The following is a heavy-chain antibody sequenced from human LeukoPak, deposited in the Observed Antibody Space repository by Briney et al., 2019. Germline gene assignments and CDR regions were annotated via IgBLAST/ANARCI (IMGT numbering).Heavy chain of an antibody. Sequence: GGSLRLSCAASGFTFGSPWMHWVRQAPGKGLVWVSRINSDGSATAYADSVKGRFTISRDNAENTLYLQMNSLRAEDTAVYYCARRGRVWLPDYWGQGTLVTVFS. CDR3: ARRGRVWLPDY. V-gene: IGHV3-74*01. D-gene: IGHD5-24*01. CDR2: INSDGSAT. CDR1: GFTFGSPW. J-gene: IGHJ4*02.